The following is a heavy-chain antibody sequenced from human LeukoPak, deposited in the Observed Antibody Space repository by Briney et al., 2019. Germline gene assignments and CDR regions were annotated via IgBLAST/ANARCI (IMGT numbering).Heavy chain of an antibody. D-gene: IGHD3-22*01. CDR2: IYYSGST. V-gene: IGHV4-59*01. Sequence: PSETLSLTCTVSGGSISSYYWSWLRQPPGKGLEWIGYIYYSGSTNYNPSLKSRVTISVDTSKNQFSLKLSSVTAADTAVYYCARNYYDSSFDAFDIWGQGTMVTVSS. CDR3: ARNYYDSSFDAFDI. CDR1: GGSISSYY. J-gene: IGHJ3*02.